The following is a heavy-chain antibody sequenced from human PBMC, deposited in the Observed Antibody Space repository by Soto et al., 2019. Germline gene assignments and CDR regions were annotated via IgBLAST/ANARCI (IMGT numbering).Heavy chain of an antibody. V-gene: IGHV4-34*01. CDR1: VGSFSVYY. CDR3: ARGQLRRVDY. CDR2: IHHSGST. J-gene: IGHJ4*02. Sequence: SETLSLSCAFYVGSFSVYYWTWIRQPPGKGLEWIGEIHHSGSTNYNPSLKSRVTISVDTSNKQFSLNLTSVTAADTAVYYCARGQLRRVDYWGQGSMVTVSS.